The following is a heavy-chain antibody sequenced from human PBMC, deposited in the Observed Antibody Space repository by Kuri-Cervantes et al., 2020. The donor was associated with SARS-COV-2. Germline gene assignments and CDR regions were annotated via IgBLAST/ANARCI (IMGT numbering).Heavy chain of an antibody. CDR3: ARDARGIDV. Sequence: ASVKVSCKASGYTFSVFYMHWVRQAPGQGLEWMGWINPYSGGTNSSQKFQGRVTMTRDTSISTAYMELSRLTSDDTAVYYCARDARGIDVWGHGTTVTVSS. J-gene: IGHJ6*02. CDR1: GYTFSVFY. CDR2: INPYSGGT. V-gene: IGHV1-2*02.